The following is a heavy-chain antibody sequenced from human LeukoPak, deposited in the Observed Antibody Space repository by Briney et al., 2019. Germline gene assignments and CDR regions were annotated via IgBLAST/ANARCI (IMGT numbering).Heavy chain of an antibody. CDR2: ITASGDNT. D-gene: IGHD5-24*01. CDR3: AKQGYNSLYEY. Sequence: PGGSLRLSCAASGFTFSSNVMRWVRQAPGKGLEWVSAITASGDNTYYADSVKGRLTISRDNSKNTLYLQMSSLRAEDTAVYYCAKQGYNSLYEYWGQGTLVTVSS. V-gene: IGHV3-23*01. CDR1: GFTFSSNV. J-gene: IGHJ4*02.